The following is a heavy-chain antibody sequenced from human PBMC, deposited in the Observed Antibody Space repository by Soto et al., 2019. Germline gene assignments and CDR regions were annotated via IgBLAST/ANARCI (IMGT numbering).Heavy chain of an antibody. Sequence: QVQLQESGPGLVKPSQTLSLTCSVSGGSISSGDYYWSWIRQPPGKGLEWIGYMYNIGTTYYNPSLKSRVTISGDTSKNQFSLSVNSVTAADTAVYYCARGPRRRSLEYWGQGTLVTVSS. CDR3: ARGPRRRSLEY. V-gene: IGHV4-30-4*01. CDR2: MYNIGTT. D-gene: IGHD6-13*01. J-gene: IGHJ4*02. CDR1: GGSISSGDYY.